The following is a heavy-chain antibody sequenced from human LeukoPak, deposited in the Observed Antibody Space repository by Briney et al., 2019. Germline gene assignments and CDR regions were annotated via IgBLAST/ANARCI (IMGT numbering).Heavy chain of an antibody. V-gene: IGHV1-3*01. Sequence: ASVKVSCKASGYTFFNYAINWGRQAPGQRLEWMGWINAGNGNTKYSQKFQGRVTITRDTSASTAYMELSSLRSEDTAVYYCARGPRAAADDYWGQGTLVTVSS. CDR3: ARGPRAAADDY. CDR1: GYTFFNYA. D-gene: IGHD6-13*01. J-gene: IGHJ4*02. CDR2: INAGNGNT.